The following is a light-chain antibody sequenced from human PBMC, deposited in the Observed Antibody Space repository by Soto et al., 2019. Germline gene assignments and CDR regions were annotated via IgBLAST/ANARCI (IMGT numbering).Light chain of an antibody. CDR2: AAF. V-gene: IGKV1-27*01. CDR1: QGIRNS. CDR3: QNYNSAPYT. J-gene: IGKJ3*01. Sequence: DIQMTQSPSSLSASVGDRVTITCRASQGIRNSLAWYQQKPGKVPKLLISAAFTLQSGAPSRFSGSGSGTDFTLTISSLQPEDVATYYCQNYNSAPYTFGPGTKVDIK.